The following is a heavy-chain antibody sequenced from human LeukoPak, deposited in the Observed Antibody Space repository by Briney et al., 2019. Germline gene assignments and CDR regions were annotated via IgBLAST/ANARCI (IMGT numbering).Heavy chain of an antibody. Sequence: KSSETLSLTCAVYGGSFSGYYWSWIRQPPGEGLEWSGEINYSGSTNYNPSLNGHVTISVDTSKTQFSLKLSSVPAANTAVYYCARGAMRGGSYMNAFDIWGQGTMVTVSS. D-gene: IGHD1-26*01. CDR1: GGSFSGYY. CDR2: INYSGST. CDR3: ARGAMRGGSYMNAFDI. J-gene: IGHJ3*02. V-gene: IGHV4-34*01.